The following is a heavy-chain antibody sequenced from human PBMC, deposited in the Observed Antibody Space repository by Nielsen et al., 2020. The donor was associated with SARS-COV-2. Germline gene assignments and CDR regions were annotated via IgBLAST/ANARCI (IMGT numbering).Heavy chain of an antibody. D-gene: IGHD4-23*01. V-gene: IGHV4-34*01. Sequence: LRLSCAVYGGSFSGYYWSWIRQPPGKGLEWIGEINHSGSTNYNPSLKSRVTISVDTSKNQFSLKLSSVTAADTAVYYCARGWRATVVTRPYYYGMDVWGQGTTVTVSS. J-gene: IGHJ6*02. CDR2: INHSGST. CDR1: GGSFSGYY. CDR3: ARGWRATVVTRPYYYGMDV.